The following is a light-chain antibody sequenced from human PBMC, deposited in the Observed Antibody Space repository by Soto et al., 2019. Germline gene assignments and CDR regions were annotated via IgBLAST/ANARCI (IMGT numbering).Light chain of an antibody. CDR2: DAS. CDR1: QSLSSY. CDR3: QQRSNWPTIT. V-gene: IGKV3-11*01. J-gene: IGKJ5*01. Sequence: IVMTQSPASLSVSPGKRRTLSCRASQSLSSYLAWYQQKPCQAPRLLIYDASNRATGIPARFSGSGSGTDFTLTISSLEPEDFAVYYCQQRSNWPTITFGQGTRVEIK.